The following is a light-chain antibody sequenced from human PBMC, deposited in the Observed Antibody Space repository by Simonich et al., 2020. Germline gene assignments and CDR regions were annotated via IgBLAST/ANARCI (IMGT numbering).Light chain of an antibody. CDR2: KDS. CDR3: QSADSSGTYEV. Sequence: SHELTQPPSVSVSPGQTARITCPGDALPKQYAYWYQQKPGQAPVLGIYKDSERPSGIPERFSGSSSGTTVTLTISGVQAEDEADYYCQSADSSGTYEVFGGGTKLTVL. V-gene: IGLV3-25*03. J-gene: IGLJ3*02. CDR1: ALPKQY.